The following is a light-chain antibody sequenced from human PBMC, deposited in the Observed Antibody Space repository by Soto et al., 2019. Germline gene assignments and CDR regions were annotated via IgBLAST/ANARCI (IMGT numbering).Light chain of an antibody. J-gene: IGLJ2*01. CDR1: SSDVGSYNL. Sequence: QSALTQPASVSGSPGQSITISCTGTSSDVGSYNLVSWYQQHPGKAPKLMIYEGSKRPSGVSNRFSGSKSGNTASLTISGLQAEDEADYYCCSYAGSSPAVGFGGGTKLTVL. CDR3: CSYAGSSPAVG. V-gene: IGLV2-23*01. CDR2: EGS.